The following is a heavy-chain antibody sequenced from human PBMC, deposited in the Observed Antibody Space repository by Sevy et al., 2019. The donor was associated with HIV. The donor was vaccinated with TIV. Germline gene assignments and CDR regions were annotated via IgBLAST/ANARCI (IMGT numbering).Heavy chain of an antibody. J-gene: IGHJ3*02. Sequence: GGSLRLSCAASGFTFSSYGMHWVRQAPGKGLEWVAVIWDDGSNKYYADSVKGRFTISGDNSKNTLYLQMNSLRAEDPALYYCASDFPVRLLLVNAFDIWGQGTMVTVSS. CDR1: GFTFSSYG. CDR2: IWDDGSNK. D-gene: IGHD3-9*01. V-gene: IGHV3-33*01. CDR3: ASDFPVRLLLVNAFDI.